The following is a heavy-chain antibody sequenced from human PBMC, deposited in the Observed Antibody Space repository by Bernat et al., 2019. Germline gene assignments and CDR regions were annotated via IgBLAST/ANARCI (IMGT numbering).Heavy chain of an antibody. D-gene: IGHD6-13*01. Sequence: EVQLVESGGGLVQPGGTLRLSCAASGFTFRNYAMHWVRQAPGKGLEYVSAISDNGDITYFANSVKGRFTISRDNSKNTLYLQMGSLRAEDMALYYCARVIQYSSWYYFDYWGQGALVTVSS. CDR1: GFTFRNYA. V-gene: IGHV3-64*01. CDR3: ARVIQYSSWYYFDY. J-gene: IGHJ4*02. CDR2: ISDNGDIT.